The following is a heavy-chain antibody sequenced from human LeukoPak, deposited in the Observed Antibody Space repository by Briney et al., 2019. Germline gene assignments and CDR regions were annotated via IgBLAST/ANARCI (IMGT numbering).Heavy chain of an antibody. CDR1: GYSISSGYY. Sequence: SETLSLTCTVSGYSISSGYYWGWIRQPPGKGLEWIGSIYHSGSTYYNPSLKSRVTISVDTSKNQFSLKLSSVTAADTAVYYCARVGIAVAAGADYWGQGTLVTVSS. CDR2: IYHSGST. CDR3: ARVGIAVAAGADY. D-gene: IGHD6-19*01. J-gene: IGHJ4*02. V-gene: IGHV4-38-2*02.